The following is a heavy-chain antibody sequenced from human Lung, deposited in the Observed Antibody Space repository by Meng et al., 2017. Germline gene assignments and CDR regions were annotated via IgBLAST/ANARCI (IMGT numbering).Heavy chain of an antibody. CDR3: ARGPTTMAHDFDY. CDR1: GGSFSDYY. J-gene: IGHJ4*02. V-gene: IGHV4-34*01. Sequence: GQLQQWGAGLLKPSETLSLPFVVSGGSFSDYYWSWIRQPPGKGLEWIGEINHSGSTNYNPSLESRATISVDTSQNNLSLKLSSVTAADSAVYYCARGPTTMAHDFDYWGQGTLVTVSS. D-gene: IGHD4-11*01. CDR2: INHSGST.